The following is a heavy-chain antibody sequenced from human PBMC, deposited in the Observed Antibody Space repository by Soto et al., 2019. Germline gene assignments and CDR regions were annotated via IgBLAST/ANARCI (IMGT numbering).Heavy chain of an antibody. Sequence: SETLSLTCTVSGCSVSSGSYYWNWIRQPPGKRLEWIGYISYSGITHYSPSLKSRVAIAVDTSKNHFSLKLSSVTAADTAVYYCARRSSFGFDSWGQGTLVTVSS. CDR1: GCSVSSGSYY. J-gene: IGHJ4*02. CDR2: ISYSGIT. D-gene: IGHD3-3*01. CDR3: ARRSSFGFDS. V-gene: IGHV4-61*03.